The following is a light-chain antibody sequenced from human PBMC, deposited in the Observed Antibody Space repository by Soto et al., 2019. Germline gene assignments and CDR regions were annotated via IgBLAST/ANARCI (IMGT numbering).Light chain of an antibody. J-gene: IGLJ1*01. CDR1: SSNIGSNF. V-gene: IGLV1-47*01. Sequence: QSVLTQPPSASGTPGQRVTISCSGRSSNIGSNFVYWYQHLPGTAPKLVIYRNSQRPSGVPDRFSGSKSGTSASLAISGLQSEDAADYYCAGWDDSLSGYVFGPGTKLTVL. CDR3: AGWDDSLSGYV. CDR2: RNS.